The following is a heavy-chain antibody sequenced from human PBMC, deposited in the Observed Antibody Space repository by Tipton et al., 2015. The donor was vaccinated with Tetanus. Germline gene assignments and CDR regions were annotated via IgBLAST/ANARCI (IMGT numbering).Heavy chain of an antibody. CDR2: IHSGGRA. CDR1: IGSINSGSYH. J-gene: IGHJ4*02. V-gene: IGHV4-39*01. D-gene: IGHD3-9*01. CDR3: ARGYNGYDILTAYPHYFDS. Sequence: TLSLTCAVSIGSINSGSYHWDWIRQPPGKGLEWLGGIHSGGRAPYNPSLKRRLTMSLDTSKTQFSLKLSSVTATDTAVYYCARGYNGYDILTAYPHYFDSWGQGTLVTVSS.